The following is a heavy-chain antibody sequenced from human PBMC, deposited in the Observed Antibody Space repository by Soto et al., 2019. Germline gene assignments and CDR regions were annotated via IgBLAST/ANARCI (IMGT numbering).Heavy chain of an antibody. D-gene: IGHD2-21*02. J-gene: IGHJ2*01. V-gene: IGHV4-4*02. CDR2: IYHTGST. CDR1: GGSISSNNW. CDR3: ARGDGGNSHWYFNL. Sequence: PSETLSLTCAVSGGSISSNNWWGWVRQSPGKGLEWIGEIYHTGSTNYNPSLKNRVTISVDKSKNQFSLKLSSVTAADTAVYYCARGDGGNSHWYFNLWGRGTLVTVS.